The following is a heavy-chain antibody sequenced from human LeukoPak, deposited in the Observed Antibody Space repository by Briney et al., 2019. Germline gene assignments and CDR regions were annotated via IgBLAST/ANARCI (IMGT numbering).Heavy chain of an antibody. D-gene: IGHD1-26*01. Sequence: GGSLRLSCAASGFTFSSYWMHWVRQAPGKGLVWVSRIDSGGISANYADSVKGRFTISRDNAKNTVYLQMNSLRAEDTAVYFCARDLTGAVFDFWGQGTLVTVSS. V-gene: IGHV3-74*01. CDR1: GFTFSSYW. J-gene: IGHJ4*02. CDR3: ARDLTGAVFDF. CDR2: IDSGGISA.